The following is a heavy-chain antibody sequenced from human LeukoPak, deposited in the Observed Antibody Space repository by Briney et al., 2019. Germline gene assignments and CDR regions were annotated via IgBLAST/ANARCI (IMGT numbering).Heavy chain of an antibody. CDR1: GFTFSSYA. D-gene: IGHD5-18*01. Sequence: GGSLRFSCAASGFTFSSYAMGWVRQAPGKGLEWVSAISGSGGSTYYADSVKGRFTISRDNSKNTLYLQMNSLRAEDTAVYYCAKVLGYSYGFYYYGMDVWGQGTTVTVSS. CDR2: ISGSGGST. V-gene: IGHV3-23*01. CDR3: AKVLGYSYGFYYYGMDV. J-gene: IGHJ6*02.